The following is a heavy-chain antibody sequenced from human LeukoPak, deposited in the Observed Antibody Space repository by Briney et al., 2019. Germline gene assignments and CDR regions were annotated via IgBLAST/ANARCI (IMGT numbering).Heavy chain of an antibody. CDR1: GYTFTSYD. J-gene: IGHJ6*03. D-gene: IGHD6-6*01. Sequence: ASVKVSCKASGYTFTSYDINWVRQATGQGLEWMGWMNPNGGNTGYAQKFQGRVTITRNTSISTAYMELSSLRSEDTAVYYCARGASPRYYYYYMDVWGKGTTVTVSS. CDR3: ARGASPRYYYYYMDV. CDR2: MNPNGGNT. V-gene: IGHV1-8*03.